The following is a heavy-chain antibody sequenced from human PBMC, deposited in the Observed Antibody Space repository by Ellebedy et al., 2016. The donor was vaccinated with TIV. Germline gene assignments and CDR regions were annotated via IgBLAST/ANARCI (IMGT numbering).Heavy chain of an antibody. J-gene: IGHJ5*01. V-gene: IGHV3-7*01. Sequence: PGGSLRLSCAASGFSFRSYWMSWVRQAPGKGLEWVANIYHDGSEIYYVDSVKGRFTISRDNAKSSLYLQMNSLRVEDTAVYYCARRGSYGDYAVQINNWFDSWGQGTLVAVAS. CDR2: IYHDGSEI. CDR3: ARRGSYGDYAVQINNWFDS. D-gene: IGHD4-17*01. CDR1: GFSFRSYW.